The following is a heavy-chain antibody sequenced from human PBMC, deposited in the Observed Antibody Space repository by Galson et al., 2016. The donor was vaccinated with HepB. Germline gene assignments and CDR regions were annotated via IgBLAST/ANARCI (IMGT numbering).Heavy chain of an antibody. D-gene: IGHD6-19*01. V-gene: IGHV5-10-1*01. Sequence: SGAEVKKPGESLMISCKGSGHSFTSYWVTWVRQKPGKGLEWMGTIDPSDSYTNYSPSFQGHVTISADKSISTAYLQWGSLKASDTAMYYCARLTGYSSGWGVTWFDPWGQGTLVTVSS. CDR3: ARLTGYSSGWGVTWFDP. CDR1: GHSFTSYW. J-gene: IGHJ5*02. CDR2: IDPSDSYT.